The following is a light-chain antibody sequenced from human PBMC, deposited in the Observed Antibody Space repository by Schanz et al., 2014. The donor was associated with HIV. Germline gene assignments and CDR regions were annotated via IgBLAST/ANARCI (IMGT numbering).Light chain of an antibody. CDR3: QQYNKWPLT. J-gene: IGKJ4*01. CDR1: QSLSSN. Sequence: ETVMTQSPAALSVTPGERATLSCRASQSLSSNLAWYQQRPGQAPRLLIYGASNRASGVAARFSGSGSGTEFTLTISSLQSEDLGLYYCQQYNKWPLTFGGGTKVEI. CDR2: GAS. V-gene: IGKV3-15*01.